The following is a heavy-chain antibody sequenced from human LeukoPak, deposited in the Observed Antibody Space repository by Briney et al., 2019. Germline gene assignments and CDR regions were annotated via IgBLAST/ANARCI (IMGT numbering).Heavy chain of an antibody. CDR1: GFTVITND. CDR2: LYSDGNT. Sequence: GGSLRLSCAASGFTVITNDMTWVRQAPGKGLEWVSVLYSDGNTKYADSVQGRFTISRDNSKNTLYLEMNSLSPDDAAVYYWARGVEPLAANTLAYWGQGTLVTVSS. V-gene: IGHV3-53*01. J-gene: IGHJ4*02. D-gene: IGHD1-14*01. CDR3: ARGVEPLAANTLAY.